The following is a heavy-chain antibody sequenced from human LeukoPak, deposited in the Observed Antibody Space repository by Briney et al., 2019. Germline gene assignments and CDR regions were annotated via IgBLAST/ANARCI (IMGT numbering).Heavy chain of an antibody. D-gene: IGHD6-19*01. V-gene: IGHV3-30*04. CDR3: ARGGSGWLH. Sequence: GGSLRLSCAASGFTFSSYAMHWVRQAPGKGLEWVAVISYDGSNKYYADSVKGRFTISRDNSKNTLYLQMNSPRAEDTAVYYCARGGSGWLHWGQGTLVTVSS. CDR2: ISYDGSNK. J-gene: IGHJ4*02. CDR1: GFTFSSYA.